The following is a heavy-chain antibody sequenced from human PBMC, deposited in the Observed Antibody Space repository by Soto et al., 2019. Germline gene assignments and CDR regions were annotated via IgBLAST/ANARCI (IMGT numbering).Heavy chain of an antibody. Sequence: QVQLVQSGAEVKKPGSSVKVSCKASGGTFSSYAISWVRQAPGQGLGWMGGIIPIFGTANYAQKFQGRVTITADESTSTAYMELSSLRSEDTAVYYCARGAPMITFGGVTGYSPLDYWGQGTLVTVSS. J-gene: IGHJ4*02. V-gene: IGHV1-69*01. CDR2: IIPIFGTA. CDR1: GGTFSSYA. CDR3: ARGAPMITFGGVTGYSPLDY. D-gene: IGHD3-16*01.